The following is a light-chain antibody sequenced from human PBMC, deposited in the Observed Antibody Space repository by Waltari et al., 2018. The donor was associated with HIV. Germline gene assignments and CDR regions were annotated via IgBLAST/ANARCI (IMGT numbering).Light chain of an antibody. V-gene: IGKV1-9*01. Sequence: DIQLTQSPSFLSASVGDRVTITCRASQGISSYLAWYQQKPGKAPKLLIYAASTLQSGVPSRFSGSGSGTEVTPTISSLQPEDCETYYCEQLKSYPAAFGPGTKVAIK. CDR3: EQLKSYPAA. CDR1: QGISSY. CDR2: AAS. J-gene: IGKJ3*01.